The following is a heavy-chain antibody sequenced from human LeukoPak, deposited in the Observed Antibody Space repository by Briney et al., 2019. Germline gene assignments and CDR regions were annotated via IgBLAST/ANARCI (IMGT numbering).Heavy chain of an antibody. Sequence: SETLSHTCTVSGGSISSYYWSWIWQPPGKGLEWIGYIYYSGSTNYNPSLKSRVTISVDTSKNQFSLKLSSVTAADTAVYYCARQYADYFDYWGQGTLVTVSS. V-gene: IGHV4-59*08. CDR1: GGSISSYY. J-gene: IGHJ4*02. CDR2: IYYSGST. D-gene: IGHD2-2*01. CDR3: ARQYADYFDY.